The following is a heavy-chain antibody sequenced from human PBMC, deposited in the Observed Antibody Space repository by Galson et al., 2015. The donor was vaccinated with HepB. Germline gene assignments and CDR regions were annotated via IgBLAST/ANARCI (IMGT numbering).Heavy chain of an antibody. D-gene: IGHD3-22*01. V-gene: IGHV3-23*01. CDR3: AKGGNSYDSSGYYCCFDY. CDR1: GFTFSSYA. J-gene: IGHJ4*02. Sequence: SLRLSCASSGFTFSSYAMSWVRQAPGKGLEWVSGVSGGGGRTFYADSVKGRFTISRDNSKNTLYLQMNSLRAEDTAVYYCAKGGNSYDSSGYYCCFDYWGQGTLVTVSS. CDR2: VSGGGGRT.